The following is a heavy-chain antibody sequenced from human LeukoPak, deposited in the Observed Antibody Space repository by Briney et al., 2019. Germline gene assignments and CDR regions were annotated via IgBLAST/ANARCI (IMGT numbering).Heavy chain of an antibody. D-gene: IGHD2-2*01. V-gene: IGHV3-48*01. CDR1: GFPFRTYS. CDR3: ARVVENA. Sequence: GGSLRLSCAASGFPFRTYSMNWVRQAPGKGLEWVSYISGTSTIYYADSVKGRFTISRDNANNSLYLQMNSLRAEDTAMYYCARVVENAWGQGTLVTVSS. CDR2: ISGTSTI. J-gene: IGHJ5*02.